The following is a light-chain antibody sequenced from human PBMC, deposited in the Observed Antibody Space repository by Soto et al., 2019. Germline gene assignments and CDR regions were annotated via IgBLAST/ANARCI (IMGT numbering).Light chain of an antibody. J-gene: IGKJ5*01. Sequence: DIRKTPSPSSLYASVGDRVTIACRASQDIGSHLAWYQQKPEKAPKSLIYFASTLQSGVPSRFSASGSGTDFTLTISSLQPEDFATYYCQQFRSFPITFGQGTRLEIK. CDR2: FAS. CDR1: QDIGSH. V-gene: IGKV1D-16*01. CDR3: QQFRSFPIT.